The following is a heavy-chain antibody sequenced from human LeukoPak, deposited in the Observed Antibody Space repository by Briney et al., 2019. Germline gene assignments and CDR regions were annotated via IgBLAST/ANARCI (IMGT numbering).Heavy chain of an antibody. CDR1: GFTFSTYG. CDR2: IEYEGGNNK. V-gene: IGHV3-30*02. J-gene: IGHJ3*02. D-gene: IGHD3-9*01. Sequence: PGGSLRLSCVASGFTFSTYGMHWVRQAPGKGLEWVAFIEYEGGNNKYYADSVKGGFTISRDNSKYTLYLQMNSLGAEDTAVYYCAKLVDFDWSTYDDAFDIWGQGTMVTVSS. CDR3: AKLVDFDWSTYDDAFDI.